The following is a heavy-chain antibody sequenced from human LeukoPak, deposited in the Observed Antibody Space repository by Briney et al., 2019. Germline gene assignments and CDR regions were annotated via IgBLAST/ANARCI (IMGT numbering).Heavy chain of an antibody. D-gene: IGHD3-3*01. V-gene: IGHV1-69*13. CDR1: GGTFSIYA. Sequence: EASVKVSCKASGGTFSIYAISWVRQAPGQGLEWMGGIIPIFGTANYAQKFQGRVTITADESTSTAYMELSSLRSEDTAVYYCARLGLEGSLEFDYWGQGTLVTVSS. CDR3: ARLGLEGSLEFDY. CDR2: IIPIFGTA. J-gene: IGHJ4*02.